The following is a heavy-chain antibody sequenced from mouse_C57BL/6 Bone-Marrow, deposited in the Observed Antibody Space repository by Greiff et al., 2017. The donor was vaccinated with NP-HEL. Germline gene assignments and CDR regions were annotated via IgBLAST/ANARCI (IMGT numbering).Heavy chain of an antibody. D-gene: IGHD2-3*01. J-gene: IGHJ4*01. V-gene: IGHV1-4*01. CDR2: INPSSGYT. CDR3: ARWLLDYYAMDY. Sequence: QVHVKQSGAELARPGASVKMSCKASGYTFTSYTMHWVKQRPGQGLEWIGYINPSSGYTKYNQKFKDKATLTADKSSSTAYMQLSSLTSEDSAVYYCARWLLDYYAMDYWGQGTSVTVSS. CDR1: GYTFTSYT.